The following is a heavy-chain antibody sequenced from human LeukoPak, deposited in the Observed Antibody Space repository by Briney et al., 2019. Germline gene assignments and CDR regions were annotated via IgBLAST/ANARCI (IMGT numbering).Heavy chain of an antibody. Sequence: GGSLKLSCAASGFTFSGSAMHWVRQASGKGLEWVGRIRSKANSYATAYAASVKGRFTISRDDSKNTGYLQMNSLKTEDTAVYYCTRYHCSSTSCYPFGDYWGQGTLVTVSS. D-gene: IGHD2-2*01. CDR3: TRYHCSSTSCYPFGDY. J-gene: IGHJ4*02. V-gene: IGHV3-73*01. CDR1: GFTFSGSA. CDR2: IRSKANSYAT.